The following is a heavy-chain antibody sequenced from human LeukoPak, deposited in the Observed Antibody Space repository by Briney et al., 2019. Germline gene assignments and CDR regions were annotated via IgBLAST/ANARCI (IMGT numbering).Heavy chain of an antibody. V-gene: IGHV4-59*08. Sequence: SETLSLTCTVSGGSISSYYWSWIRQPPGKGLEWIGYIYYSGSTNYNPSLKSRVTISVDTSKNQFSLKLSSVTAADTAVYYCARQSSGYYYGWFDPWGQGTLVTVSS. CDR2: IYYSGST. J-gene: IGHJ5*02. D-gene: IGHD3-22*01. CDR1: GGSISSYY. CDR3: ARQSSGYYYGWFDP.